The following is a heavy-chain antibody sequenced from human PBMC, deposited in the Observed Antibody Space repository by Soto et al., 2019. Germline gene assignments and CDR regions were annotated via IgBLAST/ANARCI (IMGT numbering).Heavy chain of an antibody. D-gene: IGHD2-2*01. CDR1: GFTFSSYG. CDR2: IWYDGSNK. CDR3: ARVKGYCSSTSCYEYYYYGMDV. Sequence: QPGGSLRLSCAASGFTFSSYGMHWVRQAPGKGLEWVAVIWYDGSNKYYADSVKGRFTISRDNSKNTLYLQMNSLRAEDTAVYYCARVKGYCSSTSCYEYYYYGMDVWGQGTTVTVSS. V-gene: IGHV3-33*01. J-gene: IGHJ6*02.